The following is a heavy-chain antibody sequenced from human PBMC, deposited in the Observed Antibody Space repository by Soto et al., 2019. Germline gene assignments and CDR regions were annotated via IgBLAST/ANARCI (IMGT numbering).Heavy chain of an antibody. V-gene: IGHV1-18*01. CDR2: ISAYNGNT. CDR3: ARVHVVPFPGDTSGFDYYYFKTV. J-gene: IGHJ6*03. D-gene: IGHD2-2*01. Sequence: GASVKVSCKASGYTFTSYGISWVRQAPGQGLEWMGWISAYNGNTNYAQKLQGRVTMTTDTSTSTAYMELRSLRSDDTAVYYCARVHVVPFPGDTSGFDYYYFKTVWLKGTTVTGSS. CDR1: GYTFTSYG.